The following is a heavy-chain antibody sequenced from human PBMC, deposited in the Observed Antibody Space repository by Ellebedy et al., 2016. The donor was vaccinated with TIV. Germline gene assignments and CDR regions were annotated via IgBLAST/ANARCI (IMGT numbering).Heavy chain of an antibody. CDR3: ANDGFSASWYEGYFQH. CDR1: GFTFTSYA. CDR2: ISWNSGNI. V-gene: IGHV3-9*01. J-gene: IGHJ1*01. Sequence: SLKISXAASGFTFTSYALSWVRQAPGKGLELVAGISWNSGNIGYVDSVKGRFTISRDNAKNSLYLQMSSLRPEDTALYYCANDGFSASWYEGYFQHWGRGAVVTVSS. D-gene: IGHD6-13*01.